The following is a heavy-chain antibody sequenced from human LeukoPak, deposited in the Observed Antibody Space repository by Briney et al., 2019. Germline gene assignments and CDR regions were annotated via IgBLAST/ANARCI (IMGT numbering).Heavy chain of an antibody. V-gene: IGHV4-30-2*01. D-gene: IGHD2-15*01. CDR3: ARARVVAASYYFDY. J-gene: IGHJ4*02. CDR2: IYHSGST. Sequence: SETLSLTCAVSGGSISSGGYSWSWIRQPPGKGLEWIGYIYHSGSTYYNPSLKSRVTIPVDRSKNQFSLKLSSVTAADTAVYYCARARVVAASYYFDYWGQGTLVTVSS. CDR1: GGSISSGGYS.